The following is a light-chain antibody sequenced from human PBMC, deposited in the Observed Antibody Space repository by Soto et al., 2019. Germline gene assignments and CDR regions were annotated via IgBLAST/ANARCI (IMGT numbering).Light chain of an antibody. CDR1: QSVSSSY. Sequence: EIVMTQSPVTLSVSPGERATLSCRASQSVSSSYLAWYQQKPGQAPRLLIYGASSRATVIPDRFSGSGSGTDFTLTISRLEPEDFAMYYCQQYGSSPSWTFGQGTKVDIK. J-gene: IGKJ1*01. CDR3: QQYGSSPSWT. V-gene: IGKV3-20*01. CDR2: GAS.